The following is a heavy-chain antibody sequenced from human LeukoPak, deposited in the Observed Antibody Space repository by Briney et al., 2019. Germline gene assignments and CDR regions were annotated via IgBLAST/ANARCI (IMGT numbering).Heavy chain of an antibody. CDR2: IYYSGST. CDR1: GGSISSYY. CDR3: ARRDGYNRYYFDS. D-gene: IGHD5-24*01. J-gene: IGHJ4*02. Sequence: SETLSLTCTVSGGSISSYYWSWIRQPPGKGLEWIGYIYYSGSTNYNPSLQSRVTISVDTSKNQFSLKLSSLTAADTAVYYCARRDGYNRYYFDSWGQGTLVTVSS. V-gene: IGHV4-59*08.